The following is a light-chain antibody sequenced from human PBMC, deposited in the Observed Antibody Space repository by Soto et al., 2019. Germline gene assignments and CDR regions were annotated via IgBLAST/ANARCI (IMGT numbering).Light chain of an antibody. CDR2: GAS. J-gene: IGKJ2*02. Sequence: EIVLTQSPATLSLSPGERATLSCRASQTVSSTYLACNQQNPGQAPRLLMWGASNRASGIPDRFSGSGSGTDFTLTITSLEPEDFAVYYCQQRGKWPSTFGPGTKVEMK. CDR3: QQRGKWPST. V-gene: IGKV3D-20*02. CDR1: QTVSSTY.